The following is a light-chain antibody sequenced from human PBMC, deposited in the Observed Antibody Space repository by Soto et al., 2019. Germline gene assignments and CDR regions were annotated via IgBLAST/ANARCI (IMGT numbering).Light chain of an antibody. CDR3: CSCAGSYTWV. CDR2: DVS. V-gene: IGLV2-11*01. CDR1: SSDVGGYNY. Sequence: QSALTQPRSVSGSPGQSVTISCTGTSSDVGGYNYVSWYQQHPGKAPKLMIYDVSKRPSGVPDRFSGSKSGNTASLTISGLQAEDEADYYCCSCAGSYTWVFGTGTTLTVL. J-gene: IGLJ1*01.